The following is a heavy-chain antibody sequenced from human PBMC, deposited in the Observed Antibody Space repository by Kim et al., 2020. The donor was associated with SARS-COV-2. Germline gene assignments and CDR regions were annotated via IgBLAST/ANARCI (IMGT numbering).Heavy chain of an antibody. V-gene: IGHV3-23*01. Sequence: GGSLRLSCAASGFTFSSYAMSWVRQAPGKGLEWVSGISGSGGSTYYADSVKGRFTISRDNSKNTLFLQMKSLRAEDTAVYYCAKEPNYGSGSYSDSWGQGTLVTVSS. CDR2: ISGSGGST. CDR3: AKEPNYGSGSYSDS. J-gene: IGHJ4*02. D-gene: IGHD3-10*01. CDR1: GFTFSSYA.